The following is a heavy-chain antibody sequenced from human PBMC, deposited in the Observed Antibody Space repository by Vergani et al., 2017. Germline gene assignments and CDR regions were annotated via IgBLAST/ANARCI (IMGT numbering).Heavy chain of an antibody. CDR3: ARHTTYTDS. Sequence: EVELVQSGPEMRKPGESLTISCKGSEYSFGNYWIGWVRQMPGKGLGWMGIIYPADSDTRYSPSFQGLVTISADKSISTAFLQWNSLKASDTAIYYCARHTTYTDSWGQGTLVTVSS. V-gene: IGHV5-51*01. J-gene: IGHJ4*02. D-gene: IGHD1-1*01. CDR1: EYSFGNYW. CDR2: IYPADSDT.